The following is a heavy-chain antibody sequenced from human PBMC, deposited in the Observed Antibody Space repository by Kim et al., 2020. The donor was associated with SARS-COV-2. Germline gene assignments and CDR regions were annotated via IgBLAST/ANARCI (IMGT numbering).Heavy chain of an antibody. CDR1: GYTFTSYG. V-gene: IGHV1-18*01. CDR2: ISAYNGNT. J-gene: IGHJ6*02. D-gene: IGHD3-9*01. CDR3: ARAQGVRYFDWDYYYYGMDV. Sequence: ASVKVSCKASGYTFTSYGISWVRQAPGQGLEWMGWISAYNGNTNYAQKLQGRVTMTTDTSTSTAYMELRSLRSDDTAVYYCARAQGVRYFDWDYYYYGMDVWGQGTTVTVSS.